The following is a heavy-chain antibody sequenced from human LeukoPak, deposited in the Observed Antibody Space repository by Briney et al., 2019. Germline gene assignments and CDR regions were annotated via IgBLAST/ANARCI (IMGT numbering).Heavy chain of an antibody. D-gene: IGHD1-1*01. Sequence: ASVKVSCKASGYTFNGYYMHWVRQAPGQGLEWMGWINIHNGYTIYGQKIQGRVTMTADKSTNTAHMDLRSLRSDDTAVYYCAREAPQSNWRGDYFDYWGQGTQVTVSS. CDR1: GYTFNGYY. CDR3: AREAPQSNWRGDYFDY. V-gene: IGHV1-18*04. CDR2: INIHNGYT. J-gene: IGHJ4*02.